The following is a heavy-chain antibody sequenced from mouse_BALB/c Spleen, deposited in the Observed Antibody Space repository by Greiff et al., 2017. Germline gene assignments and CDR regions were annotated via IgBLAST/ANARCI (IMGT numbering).Heavy chain of an antibody. D-gene: IGHD1-1*01. CDR1: GFNIKDTY. J-gene: IGHJ3*01. CDR2: IDPANGNT. V-gene: IGHV14-3*02. CDR3: ARGFSYYYGSSY. Sequence: EVQLVESGAELVKPGASVKLSCTASGFNIKDTYMHWVKQRPEQGLEWIGRIDPANGNTKYDPKFQGKATITADTSSNTAYLQLSSLTSEDTAVYYCARGFSYYYGSSYWGQGTLVTVSA.